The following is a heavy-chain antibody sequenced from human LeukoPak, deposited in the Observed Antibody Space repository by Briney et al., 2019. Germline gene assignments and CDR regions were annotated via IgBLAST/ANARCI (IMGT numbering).Heavy chain of an antibody. CDR2: INTDASIT. CDR3: ARVATPMPNPGGDY. Sequence: GGSLSLSCAASGFTFSNYWMHWVRQVPGKGLVWVSRINTDASITTYADSVKDRFIISRDNAKNTLYLQMNSLSADDTAVYYCARVATPMPNPGGDYWGQGTLVTVSS. CDR1: GFTFSNYW. J-gene: IGHJ4*02. D-gene: IGHD2-15*01. V-gene: IGHV3-74*03.